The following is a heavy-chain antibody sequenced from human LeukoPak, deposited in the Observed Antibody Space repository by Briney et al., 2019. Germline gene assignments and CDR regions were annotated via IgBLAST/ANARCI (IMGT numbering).Heavy chain of an antibody. CDR2: IWYDGNNK. D-gene: IGHD1-26*01. Sequence: PGRSLRLSCAASGFTFSSYGFHWVRQAPGKGLEWVAVIWYDGNNKYYADSVKGRFTISRDNSKNTLYLQVNSLRAEDTAVYYCARQSGTGYYFDYWGQGTLVTVSS. CDR1: GFTFSSYG. V-gene: IGHV3-33*01. CDR3: ARQSGTGYYFDY. J-gene: IGHJ4*02.